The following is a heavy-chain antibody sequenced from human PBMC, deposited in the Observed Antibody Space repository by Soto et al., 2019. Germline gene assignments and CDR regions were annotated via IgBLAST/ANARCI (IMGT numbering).Heavy chain of an antibody. CDR2: IKSKTNGGTT. J-gene: IGHJ4*02. CDR3: TRHPLGYCSSSSCYDYFDY. CDR1: GFTFSNAW. Sequence: EVQLVESGGGLVKPGVSLRLSCAASGFTFSNAWMSWVRQAPGKGLEWVGRIKSKTNGGTTDYAAPVQGRFTISRDDSENTLYLLMNSLKTEDTAVYYCTRHPLGYCSSSSCYDYFDYWGQGTLVTVSS. V-gene: IGHV3-15*01. D-gene: IGHD2-2*01.